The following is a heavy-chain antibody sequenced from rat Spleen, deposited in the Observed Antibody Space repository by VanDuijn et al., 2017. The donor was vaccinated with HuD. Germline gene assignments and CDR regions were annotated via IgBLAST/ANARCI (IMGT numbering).Heavy chain of an antibody. CDR3: TNAGPGISWFAY. V-gene: IGHV5-25*01. CDR1: GFPFSSFA. Sequence: EVQLVESGGGLVQPGRSLKLSCSATGFPFSSFAMAWVRQAAKKSLEWVSTITSGGNNTYYPDSVKGRFTISRDSAKSTLFLQMDRLRSEDTATYYCTNAGPGISWFAYWGQGTLVSVSS. CDR2: ITSGGNNT. D-gene: IGHD1-4*01. J-gene: IGHJ3*01.